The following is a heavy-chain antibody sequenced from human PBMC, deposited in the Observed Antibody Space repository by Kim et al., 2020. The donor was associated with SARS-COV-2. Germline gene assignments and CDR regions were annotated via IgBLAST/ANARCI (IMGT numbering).Heavy chain of an antibody. D-gene: IGHD2-15*01. V-gene: IGHV3-23*01. CDR2: ISGSGGST. CDR3: ANLGYCSGGSCSKMGY. Sequence: GGSLRLSCAASGFTFSSYAMSWVRQAPGKGLEWVSAISGSGGSTYYADSVKGRFTISRDNSKNTLYLQMNSLRAEDTAVYYCANLGYCSGGSCSKMGYWGQGTLVTVSS. J-gene: IGHJ4*02. CDR1: GFTFSSYA.